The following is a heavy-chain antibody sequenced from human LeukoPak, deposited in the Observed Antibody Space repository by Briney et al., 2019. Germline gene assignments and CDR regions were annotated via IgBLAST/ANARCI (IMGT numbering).Heavy chain of an antibody. CDR1: GYTFTSYD. D-gene: IGHD4-17*01. J-gene: IGHJ5*02. Sequence: ASVKVSCKASGYTFTSYDINWVRQATGQGLEWMGWMSPNSGNTGYAQKFQGRVTMTRNTSISTAYMELSSLRSEDTAVYYCARVRRAYGDYAPWGQGTLVTVSS. V-gene: IGHV1-8*01. CDR3: ARVRRAYGDYAP. CDR2: MSPNSGNT.